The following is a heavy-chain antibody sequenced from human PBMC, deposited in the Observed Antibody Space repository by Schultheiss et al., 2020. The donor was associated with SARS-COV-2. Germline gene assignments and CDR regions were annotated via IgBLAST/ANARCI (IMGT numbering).Heavy chain of an antibody. D-gene: IGHD1-1*01. Sequence: GGSLRLSCAASGFTFSSYGMNWVRQAPGKGLEWVSYISSSGSTIYYADSVKGRFTISRDNAKNSLYLQMNSLRAEDTAVYYCERPRVERRGRGVCAFDIWGQGTMVTVAS. CDR1: GFTFSSYG. V-gene: IGHV3-48*04. J-gene: IGHJ3*02. CDR3: ERPRVERRGRGVCAFDI. CDR2: ISSSGSTI.